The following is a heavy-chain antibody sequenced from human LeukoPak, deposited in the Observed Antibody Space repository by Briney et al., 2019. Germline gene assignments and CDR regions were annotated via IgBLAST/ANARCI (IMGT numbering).Heavy chain of an antibody. V-gene: IGHV3-53*01. CDR2: LCDGNT. CDR1: GFTVITND. D-gene: IGHD1-14*01. J-gene: IGHJ4*02. Sequence: GGSLRLSCAVSGFTVITNDMTWVRQAPGKGLEWVSVLCDGNTKYADSVQGRFTISRDNSKNTLYLEMNSLSPDDTAVYYCARGVEPLAANTLAYWGQGTLVTVSS. CDR3: ARGVEPLAANTLAY.